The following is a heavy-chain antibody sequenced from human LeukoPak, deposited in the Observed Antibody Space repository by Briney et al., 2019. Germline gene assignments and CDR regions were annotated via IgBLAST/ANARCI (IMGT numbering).Heavy chain of an antibody. CDR3: AIFWGFDY. J-gene: IGHJ4*02. Sequence: GGSLRLSCAASGFTFSSYWMHWVRQAPGKGLVWVSRTNSDGSSTSYADSVKGRFTISRDNAKNTLYLQMNSLRAEDTAEYYCAIFWGFDYWGQGTLVTVPS. CDR1: GFTFSSYW. D-gene: IGHD3-16*01. V-gene: IGHV3-74*01. CDR2: TNSDGSST.